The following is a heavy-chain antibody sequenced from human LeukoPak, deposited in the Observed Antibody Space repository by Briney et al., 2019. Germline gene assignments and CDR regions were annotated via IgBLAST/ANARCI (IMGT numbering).Heavy chain of an antibody. V-gene: IGHV4-38-2*01. Sequence: SETLSLTCAVSGYSINSGYYWGWIRQPPGKGLEWIGSIHHSGSTYCNPSLKSRVTISVDTSKNQFSLKLSSVTAADTAVYYCARIWFGELLTFYYYYYMDVWGKGTTVTVSS. CDR3: ARIWFGELLTFYYYYYMDV. CDR2: IHHSGST. J-gene: IGHJ6*03. CDR1: GYSINSGYY. D-gene: IGHD3-10*01.